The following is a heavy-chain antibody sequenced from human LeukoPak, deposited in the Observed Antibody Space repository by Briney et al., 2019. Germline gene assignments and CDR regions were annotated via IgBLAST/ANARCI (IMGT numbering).Heavy chain of an antibody. Sequence: PGGSLRLSCAASALTFSSYWMSWVRQAPGKWLEWVAHIHQDGSEIYYVDSVKGRFTISRDNAKNSLFLQMNSLRTEDTAVYYCVVWGPCSGGKCNVWGQGTLVTVSS. V-gene: IGHV3-7*02. CDR1: ALTFSSYW. CDR2: IHQDGSEI. CDR3: VVWGPCSGGKCNV. J-gene: IGHJ4*02. D-gene: IGHD2-15*01.